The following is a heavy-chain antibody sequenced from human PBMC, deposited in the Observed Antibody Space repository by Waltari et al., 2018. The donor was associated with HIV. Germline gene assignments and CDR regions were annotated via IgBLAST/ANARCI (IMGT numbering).Heavy chain of an antibody. CDR3: ARDSCDHSYDSSSYSYGAFDF. V-gene: IGHV3-48*02. J-gene: IGHJ3*01. CDR1: GFTFSSYS. CDR2: ISTSSSTI. Sequence: EVQLVDSGGGLVQPGGSLRLSCAASGFTFSSYSMNWVRQAPGKGLEWVSYISTSSSTIYYAEYVKGRFTISRDNAKNSLYLQMNSLRDEDTALYYCARDSCDHSYDSSSYSYGAFDFWGQGTMVTVSS. D-gene: IGHD3-22*01.